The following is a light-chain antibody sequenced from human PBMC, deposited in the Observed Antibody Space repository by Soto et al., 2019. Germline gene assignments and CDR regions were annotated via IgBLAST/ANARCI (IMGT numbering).Light chain of an antibody. Sequence: SVLIQPPSASGTPGQRVSISCSGSNSNIGNNYVYWYQHLPGTAPTLLISRNNQRPSGVPDRFSGSKSGTSASLAISGLRSEDEADYYCTSWDDSLIGVVFGGGTKLTVL. J-gene: IGLJ3*02. CDR2: RNN. V-gene: IGLV1-47*01. CDR3: TSWDDSLIGVV. CDR1: NSNIGNNY.